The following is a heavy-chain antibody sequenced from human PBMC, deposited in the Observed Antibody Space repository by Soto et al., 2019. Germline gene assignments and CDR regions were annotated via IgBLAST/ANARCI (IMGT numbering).Heavy chain of an antibody. Sequence: SETLSLTCHVSGGPLTTYVWSWIRQPPGKGLEWIGYVYHFGSTYYNPPLQSRLTISVDRSKNHFSLKLSSVTAADTAVYYCAAGGGLPRYYWGQGTLVTVSS. CDR1: GGPLTTYV. J-gene: IGHJ4*02. D-gene: IGHD5-12*01. CDR3: AAGGGLPRYY. V-gene: IGHV4-59*12. CDR2: VYHFGST.